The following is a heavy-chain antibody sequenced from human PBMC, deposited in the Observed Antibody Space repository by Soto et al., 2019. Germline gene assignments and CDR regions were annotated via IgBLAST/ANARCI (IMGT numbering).Heavy chain of an antibody. CDR1: GFTFSSYA. V-gene: IGHV3-23*01. D-gene: IGHD4-17*01. J-gene: IGHJ4*02. CDR2: ISGSGGST. CDR3: AKDSRNKVYGDSFDY. Sequence: EVQLLESGGGLVQPGGSLRLSCAASGFTFSSYAMSWVRQAPGKGLEWVSAISGSGGSTYYADPVKGRFTISRDNSKNTLYLQMNSLGAEDTAVYYCAKDSRNKVYGDSFDYWGQGTLVTVSS.